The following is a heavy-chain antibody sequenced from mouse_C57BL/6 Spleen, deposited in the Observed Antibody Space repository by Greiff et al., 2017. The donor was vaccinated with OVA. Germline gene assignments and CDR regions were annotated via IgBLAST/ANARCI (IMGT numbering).Heavy chain of an antibody. D-gene: IGHD2-3*01. J-gene: IGHJ4*01. CDR1: GYTFTSYN. CDR3: ARRDDGYYDYYAMDY. V-gene: IGHV1-12*01. Sequence: QVQLKESGAELVRPGASVKMSCKASGYTFTSYNMHWVKQTPRQGLEWIGAIYPGNGDTSYNQKFKGKATLTVDKSSSTAYMQLSSLTSEDSAVYFCARRDDGYYDYYAMDYWGQGTSVTVSS. CDR2: IYPGNGDT.